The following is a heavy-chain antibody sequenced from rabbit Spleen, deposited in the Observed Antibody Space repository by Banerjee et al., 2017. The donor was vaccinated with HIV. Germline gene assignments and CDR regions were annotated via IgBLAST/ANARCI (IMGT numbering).Heavy chain of an antibody. V-gene: IGHV1S40*01. CDR2: IDTGSSGFT. CDR3: ARDSSSSFSSYGMDL. D-gene: IGHD1-1*01. CDR1: GVSFSSSSY. Sequence: LVESGGDLVKPGASLTLTCTASGVSFSSSSYMCWVRQAPGKGLEWIACIDTGSSGFTYFATWAKGRFTCSKTSSTTVTLQMTSLTAADTATYFCARDSSSSFSSYGMDLWGQGTLVTVS. J-gene: IGHJ6*01.